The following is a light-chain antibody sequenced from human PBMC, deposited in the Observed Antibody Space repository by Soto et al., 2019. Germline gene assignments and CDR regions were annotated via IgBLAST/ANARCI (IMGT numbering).Light chain of an antibody. CDR2: DSS. CDR1: HDINNY. Sequence: DIQMTQSPSSLSASVGDRVTIICQASHDINNYLNWYQQKPGKAPKLLIYDSSNLEIGVPSRFSGSGYGTRFSFTISSLQPEDIATYYCQRFDTLPVTFGQGTRLEIK. V-gene: IGKV1-33*01. J-gene: IGKJ5*01. CDR3: QRFDTLPVT.